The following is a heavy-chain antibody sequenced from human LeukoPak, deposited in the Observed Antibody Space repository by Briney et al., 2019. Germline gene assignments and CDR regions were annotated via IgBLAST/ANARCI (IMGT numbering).Heavy chain of an antibody. D-gene: IGHD1-26*01. CDR2: IDIDVRDS. Sequence: PGGSPRLSCAASGFTFSNYVMTWVRQAPGKGLEWVSAIDIDVRDSDYADSVKGRFTISRDNSKNTVYLQMNSLRAEDTGLYYCTRRVGGTPDYWGLGTLVTVSS. CDR3: TRRVGGTPDY. CDR1: GFTFSNYV. V-gene: IGHV3-23*01. J-gene: IGHJ4*02.